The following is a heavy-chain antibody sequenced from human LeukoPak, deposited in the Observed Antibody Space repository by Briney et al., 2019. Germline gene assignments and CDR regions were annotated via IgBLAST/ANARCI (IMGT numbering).Heavy chain of an antibody. V-gene: IGHV3-7*01. D-gene: IGHD2-2*02. CDR2: IKQDGSEK. CDR1: GFTFSSYW. CDR3: ASKYPSALDHY. Sequence: TGGSLRLSCAASGFTFSSYWMSWVRQAPGKGLGWVANIKQDGSEKYYVESVQGRFTISRDNAKNSLFLQMSGLRVEDTAMYYCASKYPSALDHYWGQGTLVTVSS. J-gene: IGHJ4*02.